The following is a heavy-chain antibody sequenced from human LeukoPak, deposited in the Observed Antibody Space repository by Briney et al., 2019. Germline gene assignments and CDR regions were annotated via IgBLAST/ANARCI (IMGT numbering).Heavy chain of an antibody. CDR2: INHSGST. J-gene: IGHJ5*02. V-gene: IGHV4-34*01. CDR3: AKGHRSSSWYLSFEASNNWFDP. CDR1: GGSFSGYY. D-gene: IGHD6-13*01. Sequence: SETLSLTCAVYGGSFSGYYWSWIRQPPGKGLEWIGEINHSGSTNYNPSLKSRVTISVDTSKNQFSLKLSSVTAADTAVYYCAKGHRSSSWYLSFEASNNWFDPWGQGTLVTVSS.